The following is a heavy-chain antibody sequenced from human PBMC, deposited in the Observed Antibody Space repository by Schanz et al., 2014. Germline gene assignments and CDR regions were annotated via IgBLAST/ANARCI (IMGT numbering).Heavy chain of an antibody. V-gene: IGHV1-69*02. Sequence: QVQLVQSGAEVKKPGSSVKVSCKASGGTFSTYTISWVRQAPGQGLEWMGRIIPILGIANYAQKFQGRVTNTADKSTSTAYMDLSSLRPEDTAVYYCARSNYYDNGDYYNSFDYWGQGTLVTVSS. CDR1: GGTFSTYT. J-gene: IGHJ4*02. CDR3: ARSNYYDNGDYYNSFDY. CDR2: IIPILGIA. D-gene: IGHD3-22*01.